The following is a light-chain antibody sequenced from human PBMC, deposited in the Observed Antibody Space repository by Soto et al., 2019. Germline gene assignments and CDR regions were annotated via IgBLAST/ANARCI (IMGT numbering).Light chain of an antibody. CDR2: AAS. CDR1: QTISGY. Sequence: DIQMTQSPSSLSASVGDRVTITCRASQTISGYLNWYQQKPGKAPELLIYAASYLGNGVPSRFSGSGSGTYFTRTISSLQHEDLATYYCQQSYTTPLTSGGGPKVEIK. V-gene: IGKV1-39*01. CDR3: QQSYTTPLT. J-gene: IGKJ4*01.